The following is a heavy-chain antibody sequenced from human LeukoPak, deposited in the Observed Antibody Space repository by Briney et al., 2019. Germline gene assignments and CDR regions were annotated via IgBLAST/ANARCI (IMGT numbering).Heavy chain of an antibody. CDR1: GFTFSSYS. CDR3: ARDWFGAYTAMTYYSYYGLEV. V-gene: IGHV3-21*01. J-gene: IGHJ6*02. Sequence: GGSLRPSCAASGFTFSSYSLNWVRQAPGKGLEWVSSISSSGSYIYYADSVKGRFTISRDNAKNSLSLQLSSLRAEDTAVYYCARDWFGAYTAMTYYSYYGLEVWGQGTTVTVSS. D-gene: IGHD5-18*01. CDR2: ISSSGSYI.